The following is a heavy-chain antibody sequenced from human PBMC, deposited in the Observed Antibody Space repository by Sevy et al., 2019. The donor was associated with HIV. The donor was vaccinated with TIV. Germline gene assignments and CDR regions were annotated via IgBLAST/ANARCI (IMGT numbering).Heavy chain of an antibody. J-gene: IGHJ3*02. Sequence: GGSLRLSCAASGFTFSNHGMHWVRQAPGKGLEWVAFIRYDGSNEYYGDSVKGRFTISGDNSKDRLFLKMNSLRPEDTALYFCAKDRKVLLVVYAIPFDVFDIWGHGTMVTVSS. V-gene: IGHV3-30*02. CDR2: IRYDGSNE. CDR3: AKDRKVLLVVYAIPFDVFDI. D-gene: IGHD2-8*02. CDR1: GFTFSNHG.